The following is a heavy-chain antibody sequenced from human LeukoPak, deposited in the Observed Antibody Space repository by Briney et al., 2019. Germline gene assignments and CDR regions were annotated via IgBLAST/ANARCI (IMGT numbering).Heavy chain of an antibody. CDR3: ARERKLMGFDY. D-gene: IGHD2-8*01. J-gene: IGHJ4*02. CDR1: GSTSSSYW. Sequence: GGSLRLXCAASGSTSSSYWMHWVRQAPGKGLVWVSRINSDGSSTSYADSVKGRFTISRDNAKNTLYLQMNSLRAEDTAVYYCARERKLMGFDYWGQGTLVTVSS. CDR2: INSDGSST. V-gene: IGHV3-74*01.